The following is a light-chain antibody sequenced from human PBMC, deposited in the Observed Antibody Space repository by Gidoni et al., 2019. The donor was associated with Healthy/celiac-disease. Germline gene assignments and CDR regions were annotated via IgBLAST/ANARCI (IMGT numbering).Light chain of an antibody. CDR1: SLRSYY. CDR2: GKN. J-gene: IGLJ2*01. CDR3: NSRDSSGNHLV. Sequence: SSELTQDPAMSVAFGQTVRITCQGDSLRSYYASWYQQKPGQAPVLVIYGKNNRPSGIPDRFSGSSSGNTASLTSTGAQAEDEADYYCNSRDSSGNHLVFGGGTKLTVL. V-gene: IGLV3-19*01.